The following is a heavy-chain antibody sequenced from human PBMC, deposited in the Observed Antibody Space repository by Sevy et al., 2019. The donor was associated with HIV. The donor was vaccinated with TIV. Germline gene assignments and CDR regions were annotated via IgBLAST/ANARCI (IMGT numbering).Heavy chain of an antibody. D-gene: IGHD2-15*01. CDR3: ARGGYCRGGGCYGPLDS. V-gene: IGHV3-21*01. CDR2: ISSRSSYI. CDR1: GFTFSIYS. J-gene: IGHJ4*02. Sequence: GGSLRLSCAASGFTFSIYSMTWVRQAPGKGLEWVSSISSRSSYIYYADSVKGRFTITRDNAKNSLYLQMNSLRAEDTAVDYCARGGYCRGGGCYGPLDSWGQGTLVTVSS.